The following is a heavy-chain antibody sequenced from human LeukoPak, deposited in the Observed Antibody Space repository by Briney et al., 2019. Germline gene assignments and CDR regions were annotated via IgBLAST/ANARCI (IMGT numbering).Heavy chain of an antibody. CDR1: GGSISSSSYY. CDR3: ARLHPYYYDSSGYLA. Sequence: SETLSLTCTVSGGSISSSSYYWGWIRQPPGTGLEWIGSIYYSGSTYYNPSLKSRVTISVDTSKNQFSLKLSSVTAADTAVYYCARLHPYYYDSSGYLAWGQGTLVTVSS. V-gene: IGHV4-39*01. J-gene: IGHJ5*02. D-gene: IGHD3-22*01. CDR2: IYYSGST.